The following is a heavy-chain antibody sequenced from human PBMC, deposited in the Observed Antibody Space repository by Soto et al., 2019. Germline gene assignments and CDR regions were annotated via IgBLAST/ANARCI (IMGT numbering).Heavy chain of an antibody. CDR1: GGSISSGDYY. CDR2: IYYSGST. J-gene: IGHJ5*02. V-gene: IGHV4-31*03. CDR3: ARWWSGSRQGFDP. Sequence: QVQLQESGPGLVKPSQTLSLTCTVSGGSISSGDYYWSWIRQHPGKGLEWIGYIYYSGSTYYNPSLKSRVTLSVDTSKNQFSMKQSSVTAADTAVYYCARWWSGSRQGFDPWGQGTLVTVSS. D-gene: IGHD3-3*01.